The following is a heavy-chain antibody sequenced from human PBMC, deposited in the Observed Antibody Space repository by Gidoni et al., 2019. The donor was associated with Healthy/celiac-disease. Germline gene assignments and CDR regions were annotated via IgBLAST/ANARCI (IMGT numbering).Heavy chain of an antibody. V-gene: IGHV4-31*02. CDR3: AREARIAAAGFDY. Sequence: TCGGYYWSWIRQHPGKGLEWIGYIYYSGSTYYNPSLKSRVTISVDMSKNQFSLKLSSVTAADTAVYYCAREARIAAAGFDYWGQGTLVTVPS. CDR2: IYYSGST. D-gene: IGHD6-13*01. J-gene: IGHJ4*02. CDR1: TCGGYY.